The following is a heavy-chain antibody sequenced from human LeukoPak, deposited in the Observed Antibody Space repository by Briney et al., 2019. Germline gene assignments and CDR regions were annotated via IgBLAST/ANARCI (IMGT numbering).Heavy chain of an antibody. V-gene: IGHV3-33*01. CDR2: IWYDGSNK. D-gene: IGHD3-10*01. J-gene: IGHJ6*02. CDR3: ARDGITMYYYGMDV. Sequence: PGGSLRLSCAASGFTFSSYGMHWVRQAPGKGLEWVAVIWYDGSNKYYADSVKGRFTISRDNSKNTLYLQMNSLRAEDTAVYYCARDGITMYYYGMDVWGQGTTVTVSS. CDR1: GFTFSSYG.